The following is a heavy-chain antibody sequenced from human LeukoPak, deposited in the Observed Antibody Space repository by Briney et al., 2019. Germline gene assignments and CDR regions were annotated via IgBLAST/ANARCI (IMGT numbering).Heavy chain of an antibody. CDR3: ASDRVC. CDR2: ITGSSTTT. J-gene: IGHJ4*02. CDR1: GFTFSSYS. V-gene: IGHV3-48*04. Sequence: GGSLRLSCAASGFTFSSYSMNWVRQAPGKGLEWISYITGSSTTTHYADSVKGRFIISRDNAKNSLYLQMNSLRAEDTAVYFCASDRVCWGQGTLVTVSS.